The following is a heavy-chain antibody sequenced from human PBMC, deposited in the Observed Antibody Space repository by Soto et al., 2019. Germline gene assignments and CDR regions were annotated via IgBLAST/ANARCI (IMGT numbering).Heavy chain of an antibody. D-gene: IGHD5-18*01. J-gene: IGHJ4*02. Sequence: SETLSLTCIVSGGPISSFYLSWIRQPPGKGVEWIGYIFFSGSANYNPFLKSRVTISVDTSKNHFSLKLRSVTATDKAVYYCARMKRGYTYVSILDLGGKGTQVTVSS. CDR3: ARMKRGYTYVSILDL. CDR2: IFFSGSA. CDR1: GGPISSFY. V-gene: IGHV4-59*01.